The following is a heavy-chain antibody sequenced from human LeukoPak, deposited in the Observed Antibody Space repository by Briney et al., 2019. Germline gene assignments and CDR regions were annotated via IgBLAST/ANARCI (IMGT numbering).Heavy chain of an antibody. CDR1: GGSFSGYY. CDR2: INHSGST. CDR3: ARDPLLGPFDY. D-gene: IGHD3-16*01. V-gene: IGHV4-34*01. Sequence: SETLSLTCAVYGGSFSGYYWSWIRQPPGKGLEWIGEINHSGSTNYNPSLKSRVTISVDTSKNQFSLKLSSVTAADTAVYYCARDPLLGPFDYWGQGTLVTVSS. J-gene: IGHJ4*02.